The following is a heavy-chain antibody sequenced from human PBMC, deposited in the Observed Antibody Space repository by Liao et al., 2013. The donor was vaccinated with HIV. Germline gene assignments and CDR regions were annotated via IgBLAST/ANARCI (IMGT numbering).Heavy chain of an antibody. CDR2: IHHTGNT. CDR1: GGPLSGYY. CDR3: ARGLRNNYDFWSGSLGAFDI. Sequence: QVQLQQWGAGLLKPSETLSLSCAVYGGPLSGYYWNWIRQSPGKGLEWIGEIHHTGNTDYDPSLQSRVTISVDTSKNQFSLNLTSVTAADTAVYYCARGLRNNYDFWSGSLGAFDIWGRGTLVTVSS. V-gene: IGHV4-34*01. J-gene: IGHJ3*02. D-gene: IGHD3-3*01.